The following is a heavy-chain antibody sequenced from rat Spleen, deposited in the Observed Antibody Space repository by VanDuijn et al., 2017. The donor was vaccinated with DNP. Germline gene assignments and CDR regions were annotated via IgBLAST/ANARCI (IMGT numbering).Heavy chain of an antibody. D-gene: IGHD4-3*01. CDR1: GYSITRNF. Sequence: EVQLQESGPGLVRPSQSLSLTCSVTGYSITRNFWGWIRKFPGNKMEYIGHISYSGSTNYNPSLKSRFSITRDTSKNQFFLQLNSVTTEDTATYYCARGFGVRYVMDAWGQGASVTVSS. V-gene: IGHV3-1*01. CDR2: ISYSGST. CDR3: ARGFGVRYVMDA. J-gene: IGHJ4*01.